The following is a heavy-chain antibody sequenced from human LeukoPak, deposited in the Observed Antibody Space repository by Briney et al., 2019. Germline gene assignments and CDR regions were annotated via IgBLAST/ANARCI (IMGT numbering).Heavy chain of an antibody. CDR3: ARTVAGDVLSFDY. CDR2: IYYSGST. D-gene: IGHD6-19*01. V-gene: IGHV4-39*07. Sequence: SETLSLTCTVSGGSISSSSYYWGWIRQPPGKGLEWIGSIYYSGSTYYNPSLKSRVTISVDTSKNQFSLKLSSVTAADTAVYYCARTVAGDVLSFDYWGQGTLVTVSS. CDR1: GGSISSSSYY. J-gene: IGHJ4*02.